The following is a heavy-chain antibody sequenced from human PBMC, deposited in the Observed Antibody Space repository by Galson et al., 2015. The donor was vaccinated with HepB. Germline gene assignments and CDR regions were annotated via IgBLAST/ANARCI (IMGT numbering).Heavy chain of an antibody. Sequence: SVKVSCKASGYTFTNYGISWVRQAPGQGLEWMGWISPYSGNTNYAQKLQGRVTMTTDTSTSTAYMALRSLRSDDTAVYYCARVQYYYDVTERQHDAFDIWGQGTMVTVSS. J-gene: IGHJ3*02. V-gene: IGHV1-18*01. D-gene: IGHD3-22*01. CDR2: ISPYSGNT. CDR1: GYTFTNYG. CDR3: ARVQYYYDVTERQHDAFDI.